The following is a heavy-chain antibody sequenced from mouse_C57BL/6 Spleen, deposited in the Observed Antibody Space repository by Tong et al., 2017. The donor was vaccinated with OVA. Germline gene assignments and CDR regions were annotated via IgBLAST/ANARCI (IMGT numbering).Heavy chain of an antibody. D-gene: IGHD4-1*01. J-gene: IGHJ4*01. CDR2: FTMYSDAT. V-gene: IGHV1-49*01. CDR3: ARSGTGTGYAMDY. CDR1: YFAFMASA. Sequence: LQESGAELVRPGSSVKLSCKDSYFAFMASAMHWVKQRPGHGLEWIGSFTMYSDATEYSENFKGKATLTVDQSSSTAYMQLNSLTSEDSAVYYCARSGTGTGYAMDYWGQGTSVTVSS.